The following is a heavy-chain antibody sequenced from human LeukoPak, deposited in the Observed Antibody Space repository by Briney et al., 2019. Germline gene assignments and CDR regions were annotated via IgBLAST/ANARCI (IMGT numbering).Heavy chain of an antibody. Sequence: GGSLRLSCAASGFTLTSDSMNWVRQAPGKGLEWISYISSGATTTYYAGSVKGRFTISRDNAGNSLYLQINSLRVDDTAVYYCAKGTVGAKYWGQGTLVTVSS. D-gene: IGHD1-26*01. J-gene: IGHJ4*02. CDR3: AKGTVGAKY. CDR2: ISSGATTT. CDR1: GFTLTSDS. V-gene: IGHV3-48*04.